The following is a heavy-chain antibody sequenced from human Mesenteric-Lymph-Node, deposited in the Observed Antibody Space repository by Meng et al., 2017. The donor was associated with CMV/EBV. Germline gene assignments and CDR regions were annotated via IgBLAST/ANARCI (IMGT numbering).Heavy chain of an antibody. CDR2: INPSSGGT. D-gene: IGHD6-19*01. J-gene: IGHJ4*02. Sequence: SCTASGSIFTDCYIHWVRQAPGQGLEWVGRINPSSGGTNYAQKFQGRVTLTRDMSITVTRLRSDDTAVYYCARGPPIYHSGWYYFDYWGQGTLVTVSS. V-gene: IGHV1-2*06. CDR1: GSIFTDCY. CDR3: ARGPPIYHSGWYYFDY.